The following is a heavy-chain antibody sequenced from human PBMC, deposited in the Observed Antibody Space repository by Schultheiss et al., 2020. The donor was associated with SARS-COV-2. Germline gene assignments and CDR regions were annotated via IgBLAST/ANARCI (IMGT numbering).Heavy chain of an antibody. V-gene: IGHV4-38-2*02. Sequence: GSLRLSCAASGFTFDDYGMSWVRQAPGKGLEWIGSIWQSETTYYNPSLESRVTISVDTSKNQFSLKVSSVTAADTAVYYCAREDCSSPSSHNWFDPWGQGTLVTVSS. CDR1: GFTFDDYG. D-gene: IGHD2-2*01. CDR3: AREDCSSPSSHNWFDP. J-gene: IGHJ5*02. CDR2: IWQSETT.